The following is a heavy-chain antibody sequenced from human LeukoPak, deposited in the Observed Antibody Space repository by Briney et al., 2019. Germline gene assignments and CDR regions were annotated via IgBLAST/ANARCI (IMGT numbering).Heavy chain of an antibody. CDR1: AGTFTSYA. CDR3: AREAAAGTEYFDL. V-gene: IGHV1-69*04. D-gene: IGHD6-13*01. Sequence: SVTVSCKASAGTFTSYAISWVRQAPGQGLELMGRIIRILGIASYAQEWQGRVTITADKSTSTAYMELSSLRSEDTALYYGAREAAAGTEYFDLWGRGTLVTVSS. J-gene: IGHJ2*01. CDR2: IIRILGIA.